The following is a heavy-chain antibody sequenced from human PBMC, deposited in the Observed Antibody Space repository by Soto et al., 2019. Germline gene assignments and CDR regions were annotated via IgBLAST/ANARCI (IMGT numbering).Heavy chain of an antibody. CDR1: GFTFSSYA. CDR2: ISYDGSNK. Sequence: GGSLRLSCAASGFTFSSYAMHWVRQAPGKGLEWVAVISYDGSNKYYADSVKGRFTISRDNSKNTLYLQMNSLRAEDTAVYYCAREGIGRSIAVAGVFDYWGQGA. D-gene: IGHD6-19*01. CDR3: AREGIGRSIAVAGVFDY. V-gene: IGHV3-30-3*01. J-gene: IGHJ4*02.